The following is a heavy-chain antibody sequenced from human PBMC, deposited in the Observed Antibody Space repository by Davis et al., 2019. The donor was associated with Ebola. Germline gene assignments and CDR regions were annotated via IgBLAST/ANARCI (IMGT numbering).Heavy chain of an antibody. CDR1: GYTFTGYY. V-gene: IGHV1-2*02. CDR3: ARARDRLYYDYVWLSGMDV. Sequence: AASVKVSCKASGYTFTGYYMHWVRQAPGQGLEWMGWINPNSGGTNYAQKFQGRVTMTRDTSISTAYMELSRLRSDDTAVYYCARARDRLYYDYVWLSGMDVWGQGTTVSVSS. CDR2: INPNSGGT. D-gene: IGHD3-16*01. J-gene: IGHJ6*02.